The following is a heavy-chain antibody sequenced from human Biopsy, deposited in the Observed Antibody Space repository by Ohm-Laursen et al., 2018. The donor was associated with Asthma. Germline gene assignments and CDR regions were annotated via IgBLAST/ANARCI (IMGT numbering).Heavy chain of an antibody. V-gene: IGHV1-3*01. Sequence: AASVKVTCKASGYTFINFAIHWVRQAPGHRLEWMGWINAGNGNTKYSQKFQGRVTISRDTSASTAYMDLSSLRSEDTAVYYCARTYYDFLTGQVNDAFAMWGQGTMVTVSS. D-gene: IGHD3-9*01. J-gene: IGHJ3*02. CDR1: GYTFINFA. CDR3: ARTYYDFLTGQVNDAFAM. CDR2: INAGNGNT.